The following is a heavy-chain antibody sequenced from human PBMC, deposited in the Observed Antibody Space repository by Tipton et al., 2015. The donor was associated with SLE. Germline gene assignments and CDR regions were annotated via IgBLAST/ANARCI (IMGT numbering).Heavy chain of an antibody. V-gene: IGHV3-21*03. CDR1: GFTFSSYS. CDR2: ISSSSSYI. CDR3: ARDRHNYYYGMDV. Sequence: SLRLSCAASGFTFSSYSMNWVRQAPGKGLEWVSSISSSSSYIYYADSVKGRFTISRDNAKNSLYLQMNSLRAEDTAVYYCARDRHNYYYGMDVWGQGTTVTVSS. J-gene: IGHJ6*02.